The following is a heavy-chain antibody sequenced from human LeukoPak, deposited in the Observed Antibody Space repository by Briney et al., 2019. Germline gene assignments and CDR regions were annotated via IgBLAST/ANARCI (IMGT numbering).Heavy chain of an antibody. J-gene: IGHJ4*02. CDR2: IKQDGSEK. CDR3: ASEGTSCYVDY. D-gene: IGHD2-2*01. V-gene: IGHV3-7*01. Sequence: GGSLRLSCAASGFTFSSYWMSWVRQAPGKGLEWVANIKQDGSEKYYVDSVKGRFTISRDNAKNSLYLQMNSLRAEDTAVYYCASEGTSCYVDYWGQGTLVTVSS. CDR1: GFTFSSYW.